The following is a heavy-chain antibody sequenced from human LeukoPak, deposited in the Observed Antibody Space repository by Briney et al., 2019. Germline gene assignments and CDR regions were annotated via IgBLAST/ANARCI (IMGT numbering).Heavy chain of an antibody. CDR1: GFTVSSNY. V-gene: IGHV3-53*01. D-gene: IGHD3-10*01. Sequence: GGSLRLSCAASGFTVSSNYMNWVRQAPGKGLEWVSIIYSGGTAYYADSVKGRFTISRDNSKNTLYLQMNSLRAEDTAVYYCARAPTLYGSGPVLDYWGQGTLVTVSS. J-gene: IGHJ4*02. CDR3: ARAPTLYGSGPVLDY. CDR2: IYSGGTA.